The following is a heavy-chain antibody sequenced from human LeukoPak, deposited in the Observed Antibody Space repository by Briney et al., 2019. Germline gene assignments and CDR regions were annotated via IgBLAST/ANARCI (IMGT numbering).Heavy chain of an antibody. CDR2: IYYSGST. Sequence: SELLSLTCTVSGGSIRSDIYYWDWIRQPPGKGLDWIASIYYSGSTYYNPSLKSRATISVDTSKNHFYLKLSSVTAADTAVYYCARRSITMNAFDIWGQGTMVTVSS. CDR1: GGSIRSDIYY. CDR3: ARRSITMNAFDI. J-gene: IGHJ3*02. V-gene: IGHV4-39*02. D-gene: IGHD3-22*01.